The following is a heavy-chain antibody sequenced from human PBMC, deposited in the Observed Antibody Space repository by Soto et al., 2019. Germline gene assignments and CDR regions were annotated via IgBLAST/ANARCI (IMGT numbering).Heavy chain of an antibody. CDR2: IIPVLGPA. J-gene: IGHJ4*02. CDR3: VRAAKRYFDY. Sequence: SVKVSCKASGGTYNTFAISWVRQAPGQGLEWMGGIIPVLGPAFYAQKFQGRVTITADKSTTTAYLELTSLRSEDTAVYYCVRAAKRYFDYWGQGTLVTFSS. V-gene: IGHV1-69*10. CDR1: GGTYNTFA.